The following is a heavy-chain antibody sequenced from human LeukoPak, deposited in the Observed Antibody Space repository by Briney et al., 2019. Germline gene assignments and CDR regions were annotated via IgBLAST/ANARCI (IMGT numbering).Heavy chain of an antibody. CDR1: GFTFSNYW. CDR3: ARVSRGYYGMDV. D-gene: IGHD3-16*01. CDR2: INPDGSAK. J-gene: IGHJ6*02. Sequence: GGSLRLSCVASGFTFSNYWMTWVRQAPGKGLEWVANINPDGSAKHFVDSVRGRFTISRDNAKNSLYLQMNSLRAEDTAVYYCARVSRGYYGMDVWGQGTTVTVSS. V-gene: IGHV3-7*02.